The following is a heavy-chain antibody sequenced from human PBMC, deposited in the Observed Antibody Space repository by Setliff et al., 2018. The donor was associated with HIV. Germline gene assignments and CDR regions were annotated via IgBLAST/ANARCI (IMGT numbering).Heavy chain of an antibody. CDR1: GFTFSSYW. CDR2: INTDASDT. CDR3: ARHLLRGYIYIVFDY. D-gene: IGHD5-18*01. V-gene: IGHV3-74*01. Sequence: TGGSLRLSCAASGFTFSSYWMYWVRQAPGKGLVWVSRINTDASDTTYADSVKGRFTISRDNAKNTLYLQMNSLRAEDTAVYYCARHLLRGYIYIVFDYWGQGTLVTVSS. J-gene: IGHJ4*02.